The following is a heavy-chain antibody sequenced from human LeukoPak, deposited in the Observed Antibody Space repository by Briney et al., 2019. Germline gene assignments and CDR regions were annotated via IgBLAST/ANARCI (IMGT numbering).Heavy chain of an antibody. CDR3: ASPTVVTTAQGDY. CDR2: IYSGGGT. Sequence: GGSLRLSCAASGFTVSRNYMTWVRQAPGKGLEWVSVIYSGGGTYYADSVRGRFTISRDNSKNTVYLQMNSLRAEDTAVYYCASPTVVTTAQGDYWGQGTLVTVSS. D-gene: IGHD4-23*01. V-gene: IGHV3-66*01. CDR1: GFTVSRNY. J-gene: IGHJ4*02.